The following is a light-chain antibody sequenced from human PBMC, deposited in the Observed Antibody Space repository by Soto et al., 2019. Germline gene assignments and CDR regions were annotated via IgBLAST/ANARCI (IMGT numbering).Light chain of an antibody. Sequence: QSALTQPASVSGSPGQSITISCTGTSSDVGGYNYVSWYQQHPGKAPKLMIYDVSNRPSGVSNRFSGSKSGNTASLTISGLQAEDAAHYYCSSYTSSSTRVFGGGTKLTVL. CDR2: DVS. V-gene: IGLV2-14*01. CDR1: SSDVGGYNY. J-gene: IGLJ3*02. CDR3: SSYTSSSTRV.